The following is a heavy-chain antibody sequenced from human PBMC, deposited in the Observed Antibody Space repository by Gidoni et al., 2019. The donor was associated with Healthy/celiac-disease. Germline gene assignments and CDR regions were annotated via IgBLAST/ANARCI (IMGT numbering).Heavy chain of an antibody. V-gene: IGHV3-30*18. J-gene: IGHJ4*02. CDR3: AKASQYSSGCLDY. D-gene: IGHD6-19*01. Sequence: QVQLVESGGGVVQPGRSLRLSCAASGFTFSSYGMNWVRQAPGKGLDWVAVISYDGSNKYYADSVKGRFTISRDNSKNTLYLQMNSLRAEDTAVYYCAKASQYSSGCLDYWGQGTLVTVSS. CDR1: GFTFSSYG. CDR2: ISYDGSNK.